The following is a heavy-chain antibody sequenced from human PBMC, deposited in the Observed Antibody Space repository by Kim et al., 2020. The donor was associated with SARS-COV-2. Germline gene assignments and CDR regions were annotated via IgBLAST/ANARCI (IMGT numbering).Heavy chain of an antibody. Sequence: SLKSRVTISVDTSKNQFSLKVSSVTAADTAVYYCAREHSSHLIAYNWFDPWGQGTLVTVSS. V-gene: IGHV4-31*02. D-gene: IGHD6-13*01. CDR3: AREHSSHLIAYNWFDP. J-gene: IGHJ5*02.